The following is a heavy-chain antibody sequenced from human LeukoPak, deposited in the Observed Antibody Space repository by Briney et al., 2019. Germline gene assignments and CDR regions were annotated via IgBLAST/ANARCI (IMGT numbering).Heavy chain of an antibody. D-gene: IGHD1-1*01. J-gene: IGHJ4*02. Sequence: SETLSLTCAVSGYSISSGYYWGWIRQPPGKGLEWIGSIYHSGSTYYNPSLKSRVTISVDTSKKQFSLKLRSVTAADTAVYYCARHRTSSNYFDYWGQGTLVTVSS. CDR2: IYHSGST. V-gene: IGHV4-38-2*01. CDR1: GYSISSGYY. CDR3: ARHRTSSNYFDY.